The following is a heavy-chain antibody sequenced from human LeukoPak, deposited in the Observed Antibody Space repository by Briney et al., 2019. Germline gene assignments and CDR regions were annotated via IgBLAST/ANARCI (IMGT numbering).Heavy chain of an antibody. CDR1: GFTFSSYA. J-gene: IGHJ4*02. CDR3: ARAYIVLMVYVGLSY. Sequence: GGSLRLSCAASGFTFSSYAMHWVRQAPGKGLEWVAVISYDGSNKYYADSVKGRFTISRDNSKNTLYLQMNSLRAEDTAVYYCARAYIVLMVYVGLSYWGQGTLVTVSS. CDR2: ISYDGSNK. D-gene: IGHD2-8*01. V-gene: IGHV3-30*01.